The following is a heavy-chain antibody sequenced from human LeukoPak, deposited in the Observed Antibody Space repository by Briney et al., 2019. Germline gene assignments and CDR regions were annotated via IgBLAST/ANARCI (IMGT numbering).Heavy chain of an antibody. CDR3: WRHVKVGGDTFYRWFDP. V-gene: IGHV4-4*09. CDR1: GGSISDFY. J-gene: IGHJ5*02. D-gene: IGHD2-21*02. CDR2: IHTSGST. Sequence: SETLSLTCTVSGGSISDFYWNWIRQFPGKGLQWIAYIHTSGSTNYNPSLKSRLTVSLDTSKNQFSLELSSVTAADTAVYYCWRHVKVGGDTFYRWFDPWGQGSLVTVSS.